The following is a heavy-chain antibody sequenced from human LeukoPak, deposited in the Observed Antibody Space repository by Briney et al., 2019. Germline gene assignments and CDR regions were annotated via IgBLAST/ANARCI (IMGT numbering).Heavy chain of an antibody. CDR3: ARVGGGGIAVAEHDSPYYFDY. V-gene: IGHV4-59*01. CDR2: IYYSGST. D-gene: IGHD6-19*01. CDR1: GGSISSYY. J-gene: IGHJ4*02. Sequence: SETLSLTCTVSGGSISSYYWSWIRQPPGKGLEWIGYIYYSGSTNYNPSLKSRVTISVDTSKNQFSLKLSSVTAADTAVYYCARVGGGGIAVAEHDSPYYFDYRGQGTLVTVSS.